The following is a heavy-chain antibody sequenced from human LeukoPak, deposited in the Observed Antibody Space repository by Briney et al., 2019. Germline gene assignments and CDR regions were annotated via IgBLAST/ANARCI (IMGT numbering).Heavy chain of an antibody. D-gene: IGHD3-3*01. CDR3: ARECPPYYDFWSGYYGYYYYMDV. V-gene: IGHV3-23*01. J-gene: IGHJ6*03. CDR1: GFTFSSYA. CDR2: ISGSGGST. Sequence: GGSLRLSCAASGFTFSSYAMSWVRQAPGKGLEWVSAISGSGGSTYYADSVKGRFTISRDNSKNTLYLQMNSLRAEDTAVYYCARECPPYYDFWSGYYGYYYYMDVWGKGTTVTVSS.